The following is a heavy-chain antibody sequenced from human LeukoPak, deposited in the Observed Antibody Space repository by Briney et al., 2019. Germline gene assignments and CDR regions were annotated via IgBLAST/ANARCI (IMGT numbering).Heavy chain of an antibody. CDR3: ARAEKAVTGTLDS. D-gene: IGHD6-19*01. V-gene: IGHV4-59*01. Sequence: LVTLSLPRTVSVDSISNYYWSWIRQSPGKELEGIGYKYNRGWTIYNPSRHSPVSISTDTSKNQFTLWLTSVTAADTAVYCARAEKAVTGTLDSWGQGTLITVSS. J-gene: IGHJ4*02. CDR2: KYNRGWT. CDR1: VDSISNYY.